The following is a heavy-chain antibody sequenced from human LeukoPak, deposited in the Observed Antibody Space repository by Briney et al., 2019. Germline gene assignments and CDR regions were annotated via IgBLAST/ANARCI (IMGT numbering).Heavy chain of an antibody. J-gene: IGHJ6*03. CDR1: GFTFSTHG. D-gene: IGHD4-23*01. CDR3: TMGLVVTVYYYYYMDV. CDR2: LWYDGSNK. Sequence: GGSLRLSCVVSGFTFSTHGFHWVRQAPGKGLEWVASLWYDGSNKNYADSVKGRFTISRDDSKSTLYLQMNSLRAEDTAVYYCTMGLVVTVYYYYYMDVWGKGTTVTVSS. V-gene: IGHV3-33*01.